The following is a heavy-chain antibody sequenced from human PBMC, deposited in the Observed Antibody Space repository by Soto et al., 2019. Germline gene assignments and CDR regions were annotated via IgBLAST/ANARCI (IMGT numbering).Heavy chain of an antibody. J-gene: IGHJ5*02. V-gene: IGHV1-18*01. CDR2: ISAYNGNT. D-gene: IGHD6-25*01. CDR1: GETFTSNG. Sequence: GASVKVSCKASGETFTSNGISWVRQANGQGLEWMGWISAYNGNTNYAQKLQGRVTMTTDTSTSTAYMELRSLRSDDTAVYYCARKAYSSARNWFDPWGQGTLVTVSS. CDR3: ARKAYSSARNWFDP.